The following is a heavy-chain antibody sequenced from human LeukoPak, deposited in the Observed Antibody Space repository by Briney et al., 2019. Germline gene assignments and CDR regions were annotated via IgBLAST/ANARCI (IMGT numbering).Heavy chain of an antibody. CDR2: IYYSGST. Sequence: SETLSLTCTVSGDSISSYYWNWVRQPPGKGLEWIGYIYYSGSTNCNPSLKSRVAISIDTSKNQFSLKLRSVTAADTAVYYCAREVPIVRGLRWDYWGQGTLVTVSS. CDR3: AREVPIVRGLRWDY. V-gene: IGHV4-59*01. D-gene: IGHD3-10*01. J-gene: IGHJ4*02. CDR1: GDSISSYY.